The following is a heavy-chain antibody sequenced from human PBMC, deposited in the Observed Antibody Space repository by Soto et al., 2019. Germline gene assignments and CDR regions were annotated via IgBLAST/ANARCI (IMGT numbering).Heavy chain of an antibody. J-gene: IGHJ4*02. CDR2: IYYSGST. CDR1: GGSISSGDYY. V-gene: IGHV4-30-4*01. D-gene: IGHD6-19*01. Sequence: SETLSLTCTVSGGSISSGDYYWSWIRQPPGKCLEWIGYIYYSGSTYYNPSLKSRVTISVDTSKNQFSLKLSSVTAADTAVYYCARTRSGYSSGWYLDYWGQGTLVTVYS. CDR3: ARTRSGYSSGWYLDY.